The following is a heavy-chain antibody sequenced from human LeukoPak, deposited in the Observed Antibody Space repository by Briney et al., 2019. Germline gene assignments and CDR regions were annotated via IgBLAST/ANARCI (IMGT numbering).Heavy chain of an antibody. CDR3: ARVDYCGSTSCYRTNYMDV. CDR1: GFTFSYYS. V-gene: IGHV3-48*04. D-gene: IGHD2-2*01. J-gene: IGHJ6*03. Sequence: GGSLRLSCAASGFTFSYYSMNWVRLAPGKGLDWVSYITSSSNMIYYADSVKGRFTISRDNAKNSLHLQMNSLRAEDTAVYYCARVDYCGSTSCYRTNYMDVWGRGTTVTVSS. CDR2: ITSSSNMI.